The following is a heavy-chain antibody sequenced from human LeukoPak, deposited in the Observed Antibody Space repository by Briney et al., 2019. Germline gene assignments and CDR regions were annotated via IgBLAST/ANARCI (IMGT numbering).Heavy chain of an antibody. D-gene: IGHD3-9*01. CDR3: ARHRYYDILTGYYRVGLDY. CDR1: GGSFSGYY. V-gene: IGHV4-34*01. Sequence: PSETLSLTCGVYGGSFSGYYWSWIRQPPGKGLEWIGEINHSGSTNYNPSLKSRVTISVDTSKNQFSLKLSSVTAADTAVYYCARHRYYDILTGYYRVGLDYWGQGTLVTVSS. CDR2: INHSGST. J-gene: IGHJ4*02.